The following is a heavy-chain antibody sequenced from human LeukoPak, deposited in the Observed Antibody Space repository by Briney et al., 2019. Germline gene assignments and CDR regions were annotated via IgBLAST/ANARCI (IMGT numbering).Heavy chain of an antibody. CDR1: GGSISYYY. CDR2: IYYDGST. Sequence: PSETLSLTCTVSGGSISYYYWSWIRQSPGKGLEWIGYIYYDGSTNYNPSLKSRVTISVDMSKNQFSLKVTSVTAADTAIYYCARKGGHFDYWGQGTLVTVSS. CDR3: ARKGGHFDY. J-gene: IGHJ4*02. V-gene: IGHV4-59*01. D-gene: IGHD2-15*01.